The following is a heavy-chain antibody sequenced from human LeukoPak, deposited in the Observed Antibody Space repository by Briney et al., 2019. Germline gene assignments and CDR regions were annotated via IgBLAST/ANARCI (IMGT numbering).Heavy chain of an antibody. CDR1: GFTFSSYA. V-gene: IGHV3-23*01. D-gene: IGHD6-13*01. CDR2: ISGSGGST. Sequence: GGSLRLSCAASGFTFSSYAMSWVRQAPGMGLEWVSAISGSGGSTYYADSVKGRFTISRDDSKNTLYLQMNSPRAEDTAVYYCAKDRDSSSWGNFDYWGQGTLVTVSS. J-gene: IGHJ4*02. CDR3: AKDRDSSSWGNFDY.